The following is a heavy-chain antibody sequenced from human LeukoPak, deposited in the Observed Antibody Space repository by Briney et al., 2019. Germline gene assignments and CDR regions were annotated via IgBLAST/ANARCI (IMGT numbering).Heavy chain of an antibody. D-gene: IGHD3-10*01. CDR3: ARGGDVLLWYGDMNH. CDR2: INPNNGGT. V-gene: IGHV1-2*02. Sequence: SVTVSFTAAGYTFTVYYIHWVRQAPGHAREWIGWINPNNGGTNCAKKFQGRVSMTGETSISSAYMELSRLRSDDTAVYYCARGGDVLLWYGDMNHWGQGTLVTVSS. J-gene: IGHJ5*02. CDR1: GYTFTVYY.